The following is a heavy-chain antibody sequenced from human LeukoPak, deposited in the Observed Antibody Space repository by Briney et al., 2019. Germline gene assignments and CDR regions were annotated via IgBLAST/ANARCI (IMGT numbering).Heavy chain of an antibody. CDR1: GGSINDYY. CDR2: ISYSGST. D-gene: IGHD1-26*01. Sequence: KPSETLSLXCTVSGGSINDYYWSWNRQPPGKGLEWIGYISYSGSTTYNPSFKSRDTISVDMSKNQFSLNLRSVTAADTAVYYCARDLEESGRYLRFDPWGQGTLVTVSS. V-gene: IGHV4-59*12. CDR3: ARDLEESGRYLRFDP. J-gene: IGHJ5*02.